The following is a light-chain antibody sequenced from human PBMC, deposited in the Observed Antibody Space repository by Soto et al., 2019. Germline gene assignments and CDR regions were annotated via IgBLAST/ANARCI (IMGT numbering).Light chain of an antibody. CDR3: QQYGSSVWT. CDR2: GAS. V-gene: IGKV3-20*01. CDR1: QSVTSNY. Sequence: IVLTQSPGTLSLSPGERATLSCRASQSVTSNYIAWYQQKLGQAPRLILFGASSRATGIPDRFSGSGSGPAFSLTISRLEPEDFAVYYCQQYGSSVWTFGQGTKVEIK. J-gene: IGKJ1*01.